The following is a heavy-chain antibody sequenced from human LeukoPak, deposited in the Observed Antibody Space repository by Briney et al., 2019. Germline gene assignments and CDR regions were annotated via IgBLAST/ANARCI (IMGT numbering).Heavy chain of an antibody. J-gene: IGHJ5*02. D-gene: IGHD3-10*01. CDR3: ARRGYYGSGSQGFDP. CDR2: IIPIFGTA. CDR1: GYTFTSYG. Sequence: SVKVSCKASGYTFTSYGISWVRQAPGQGLEWMGRIIPIFGTANYAQKFQGRVTITTDESTSTASMELSSLRSEDTAVYYCARRGYYGSGSQGFDPWGQGTLVTVSS. V-gene: IGHV1-69*05.